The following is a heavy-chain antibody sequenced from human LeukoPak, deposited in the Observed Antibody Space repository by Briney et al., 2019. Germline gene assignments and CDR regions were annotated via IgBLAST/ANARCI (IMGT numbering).Heavy chain of an antibody. D-gene: IGHD7-27*01. J-gene: IGHJ4*02. CDR2: ISANGVST. Sequence: GGSLRLSCSASGFTFSSYAMTWARQAPGKGLDWVASISANGVSTTYYADSVKGRFTISRDNSKNTLHLQMNSLRAEDTAVYYCAKNGPNWGELDYWGQGTLVTVSS. V-gene: IGHV3-23*01. CDR1: GFTFSSYA. CDR3: AKNGPNWGELDY.